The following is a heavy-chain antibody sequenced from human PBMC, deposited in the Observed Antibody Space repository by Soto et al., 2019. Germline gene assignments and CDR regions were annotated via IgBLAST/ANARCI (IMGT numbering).Heavy chain of an antibody. CDR3: ARDSSSSYDTAFDI. J-gene: IGHJ3*02. V-gene: IGHV1-18*01. CDR2: ISAYNGNT. D-gene: IGHD6-6*01. CDR1: GYTFTSYG. Sequence: AMVSCKASGYTFTSYGISWVRPAPGQGLEWMGWISAYNGNTNYAQKLQGRVTMTTDTSTSTAYMELRSLSSDDTAVYYCARDSSSSYDTAFDIWGQGTMVTVSS.